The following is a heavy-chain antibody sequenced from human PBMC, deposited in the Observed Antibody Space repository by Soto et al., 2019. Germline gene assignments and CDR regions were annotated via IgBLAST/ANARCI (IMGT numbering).Heavy chain of an antibody. Sequence: ASVKVSCKASGYTFTSYDINWVLQATGQGLEWMGWMNPNSGNTGYAQKFQGRVTMTRNTSISTAYMELSSLRSEDTAVYYCATNYCSSTSCYQFYAFDIWGQGTMVTVSS. D-gene: IGHD2-2*01. J-gene: IGHJ3*02. CDR2: MNPNSGNT. CDR3: ATNYCSSTSCYQFYAFDI. CDR1: GYTFTSYD. V-gene: IGHV1-8*01.